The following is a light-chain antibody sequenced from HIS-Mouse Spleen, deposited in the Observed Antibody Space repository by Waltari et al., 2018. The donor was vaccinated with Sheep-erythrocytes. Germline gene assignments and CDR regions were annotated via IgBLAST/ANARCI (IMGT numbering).Light chain of an antibody. CDR1: KLGDKY. CDR3: QAWDSSTVV. J-gene: IGLJ2*01. CDR2: QDS. V-gene: IGLV3-1*01. Sequence: SYELTRPPSVSVSPGPTASITCPGDKLGDKYACWYQQKPGQSPVLVIYQDSKRPSGIAERFSGSNSGNTATLTISGTQAMDEADYYCQAWDSSTVVFGGGTKLTVL.